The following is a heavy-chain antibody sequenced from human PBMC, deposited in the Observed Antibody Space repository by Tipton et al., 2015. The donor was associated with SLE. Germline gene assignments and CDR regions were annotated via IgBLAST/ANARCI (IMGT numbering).Heavy chain of an antibody. J-gene: IGHJ3*02. V-gene: IGHV4-4*07. Sequence: TLSLTCTVSGGSISSYYWSWIRQPAGKGLEWIGRIYTSGSTNYNPSLKSRVTMSVDTSKNQFSLKLSSVTAADTAVYYCARRGGGLRVVVVAATRGSSAFDIWGQGTMVTVSS. CDR3: ARRGGGLRVVVVAATRGSSAFDI. D-gene: IGHD2-15*01. CDR1: GGSISSYY. CDR2: IYTSGST.